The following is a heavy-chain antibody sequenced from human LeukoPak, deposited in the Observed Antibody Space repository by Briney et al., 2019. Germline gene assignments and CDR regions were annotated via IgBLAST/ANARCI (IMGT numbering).Heavy chain of an antibody. D-gene: IGHD3-3*01. Sequence: GGSLRLSCAASGFTFSSYAMQWVRQAPGKGLEWVAVISYDGSNKYYADSVKGRFTISRDNSKNTLYLQMNSLRAEDTAVYYCARETVLRFSIRAFDIWGQGTMVTVSS. V-gene: IGHV3-30-3*01. CDR1: GFTFSSYA. J-gene: IGHJ3*02. CDR2: ISYDGSNK. CDR3: ARETVLRFSIRAFDI.